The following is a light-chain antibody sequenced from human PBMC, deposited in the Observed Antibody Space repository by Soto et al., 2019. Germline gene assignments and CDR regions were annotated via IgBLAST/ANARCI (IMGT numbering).Light chain of an antibody. CDR3: QQYGNPPPNA. CDR2: GVS. Sequence: EIVLTQSPGTLSLSPGERATLSCRASQSISSSYLAWYQQKPGQAPRVLIYGVSSRATGIPDRFSGSGSGKDFTLTISRLEPEDFAVYFCQQYGNPPPNAFGQGTKGEIK. CDR1: QSISSSY. J-gene: IGKJ2*01. V-gene: IGKV3-20*01.